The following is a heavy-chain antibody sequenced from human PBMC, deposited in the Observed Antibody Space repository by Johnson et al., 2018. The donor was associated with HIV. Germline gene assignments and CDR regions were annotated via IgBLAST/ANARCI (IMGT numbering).Heavy chain of an antibody. CDR1: GFTFSSYP. J-gene: IGHJ3*02. CDR3: AREANAFDI. Sequence: QVQLVESGGGVVQPGRSLRLSCAASGFTFSSYPMHWVRQAPGKGLEWVGVISYDGNSKYYGDSVKGRFTISRDNSKNTLYLQMNSLRAEDTAVYYCAREANAFDIWGQGTMVTVSS. CDR2: ISYDGNSK. V-gene: IGHV3-30*14.